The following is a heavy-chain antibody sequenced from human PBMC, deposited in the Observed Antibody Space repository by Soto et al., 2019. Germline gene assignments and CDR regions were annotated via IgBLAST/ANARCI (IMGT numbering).Heavy chain of an antibody. Sequence: QEQLVESGGGVVQPGRSLRLSCRVSGFTFINYAMHWVRQAPGKGLEGVALISGDGSNEYYSDSVKGRFTISRDNSRNTLYLQMNSLRADDTAVYYCARHLSHLKTGWLDPWGQGTLVTVSS. V-gene: IGHV3-30-3*01. CDR3: ARHLSHLKTGWLDP. CDR2: ISGDGSNE. J-gene: IGHJ5*02. CDR1: GFTFINYA. D-gene: IGHD7-27*01.